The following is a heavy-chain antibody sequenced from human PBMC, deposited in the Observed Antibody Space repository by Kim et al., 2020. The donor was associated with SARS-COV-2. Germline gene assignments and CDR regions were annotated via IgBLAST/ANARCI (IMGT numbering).Heavy chain of an antibody. V-gene: IGHV3-23*03. D-gene: IGHD3-9*01. J-gene: IGHJ4*01. Sequence: GGSLRLSCAVSGFTFSSYAMSWVRQAPGKGLEWVSFIYSDSSGTDYADSVKGRFTISRDNSKLYLQMNSLRADDTAVYYCARLGKEDWLARFNFEYWGHETLVTVPT. CDR1: GFTFSSYA. CDR2: IYSDSSGT. CDR3: ARLGKEDWLARFNFEY.